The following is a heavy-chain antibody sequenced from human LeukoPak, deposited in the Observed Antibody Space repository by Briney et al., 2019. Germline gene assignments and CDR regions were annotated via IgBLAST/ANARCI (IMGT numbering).Heavy chain of an antibody. J-gene: IGHJ4*02. CDR1: GGSITETTYF. Sequence: SETLSLTCTVSGGSITETTYFWGWIRQPPGKGLEWIGSIYYRGNTYYNPSLKSRVTLFVDTSKNQFSLKLTSVTAADTAIYYCARRKVAAEIDSWGQGTLVTVSS. D-gene: IGHD6-13*01. CDR2: IYYRGNT. CDR3: ARRKVAAEIDS. V-gene: IGHV4-39*01.